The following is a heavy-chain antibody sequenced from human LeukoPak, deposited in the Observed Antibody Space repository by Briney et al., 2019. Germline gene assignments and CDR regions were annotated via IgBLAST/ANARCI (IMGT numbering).Heavy chain of an antibody. D-gene: IGHD3-22*01. CDR1: GFTFSSYW. V-gene: IGHV3-7*03. CDR3: ARRLAYYYDSSGYYRTGYYYYYMDV. CDR2: IKQDGSKK. Sequence: GGSLRLSCAASGFTFSSYWMTWVRQAPGKGLEWVANIKQDGSKKHYVDSVKGRFTISRDNAKNSLYLQMNSLRAEDTAVYYCARRLAYYYDSSGYYRTGYYYYYMDVWGKGTTVTVSS. J-gene: IGHJ6*03.